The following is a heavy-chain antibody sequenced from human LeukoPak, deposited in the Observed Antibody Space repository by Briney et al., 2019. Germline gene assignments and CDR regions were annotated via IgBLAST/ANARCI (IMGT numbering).Heavy chain of an antibody. J-gene: IGHJ3*02. V-gene: IGHV1-2*02. CDR1: GYTFTGHY. CDR3: ARGWVHSWSDAFDI. Sequence: GASVKVSCKASGYTFTGHYMHWVRQAPGQGLEWMGWINSDSGGTKYAQKFQGSVIMTRVTSISTAYMELSRLKSDDTAVYYCARGWVHSWSDAFDIWGQGTTVTVSS. D-gene: IGHD1-1*01. CDR2: INSDSGGT.